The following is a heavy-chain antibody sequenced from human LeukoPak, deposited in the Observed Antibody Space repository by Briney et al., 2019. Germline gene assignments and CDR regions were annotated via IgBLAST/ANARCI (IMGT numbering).Heavy chain of an antibody. V-gene: IGHV4-38-2*02. CDR3: AREPGWGHNYYYMDV. Sequence: KASETPSLTCAVSGYSIGSDFYWGWIRQTPGKGLEWLGSVSHNTGASYNPSFKSRVTISLDTSKNHFSLTLTSVTAADTAVYFCAREPGWGHNYYYMDVWGKGTTVAVSS. CDR1: GYSIGSDFY. CDR2: VSHNTGA. J-gene: IGHJ6*03. D-gene: IGHD1-26*01.